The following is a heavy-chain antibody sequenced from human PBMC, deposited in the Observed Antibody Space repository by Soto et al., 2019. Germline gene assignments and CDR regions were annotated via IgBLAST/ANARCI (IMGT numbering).Heavy chain of an antibody. CDR2: IYYSGST. J-gene: IGHJ3*02. Sequence: SETLSLTCAVSGGSISSGGYYWSWIRQPPGKGLEWIGYIYYSGSTNYNPSLKSRVTISVDTSKNQFSLKLSSVTAADTAVYYCTRRYGDAFDIWGQGTMVTVSS. D-gene: IGHD4-17*01. CDR3: TRRYGDAFDI. CDR1: GGSISSGGYY. V-gene: IGHV4-61*08.